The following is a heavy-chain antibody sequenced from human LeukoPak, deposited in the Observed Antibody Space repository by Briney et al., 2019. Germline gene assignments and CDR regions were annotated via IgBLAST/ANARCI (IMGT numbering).Heavy chain of an antibody. CDR1: GGTFSSYA. D-gene: IGHD3-22*01. CDR3: ARDYGDSSGYFDY. Sequence: GSSVKVSCKASGGTFSSYAISWVRQAPGQGLEWLGLISPSGGDTAYSQKFQGRVTMTRDRSSNTVYMDLSSLTSQDTAVYYCARDYGDSSGYFDYWGQGTLVTVSS. CDR2: ISPSGGDT. J-gene: IGHJ4*02. V-gene: IGHV1-46*01.